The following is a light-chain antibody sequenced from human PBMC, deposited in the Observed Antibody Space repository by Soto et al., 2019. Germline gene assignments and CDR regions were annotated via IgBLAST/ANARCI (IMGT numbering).Light chain of an antibody. CDR3: QQSYSTPRT. CDR2: AAS. V-gene: IGKV1-39*01. Sequence: DIQMTQSPSSVSASVGDRFTISCRASQDIGNFLAWYQQTPGKAPRLLIYAASSLQSGVPSRFSGSGSGTDFTLTISSLQPEDFATYYCQQSYSTPRTFGQGTKVDIK. CDR1: QDIGNF. J-gene: IGKJ1*01.